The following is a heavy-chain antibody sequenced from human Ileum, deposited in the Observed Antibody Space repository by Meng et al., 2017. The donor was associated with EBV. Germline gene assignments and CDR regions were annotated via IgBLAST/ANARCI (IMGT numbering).Heavy chain of an antibody. V-gene: IGHV4-39*07. J-gene: IGHJ4*02. Sequence: HLQLQESGPGLVXXSVTLSLTSXVSGDSMASSNYYWGWIRQSPGKALECIGTIFYRGNTFYNPSLKSRLTISVDTSKNEFSLNLRSVTAADTAVYYCVSAYDYGDYEAFAYWGLGSLVTVSS. CDR1: GDSMASSNYY. CDR2: IFYRGNT. CDR3: VSAYDYGDYEAFAY. D-gene: IGHD4-17*01.